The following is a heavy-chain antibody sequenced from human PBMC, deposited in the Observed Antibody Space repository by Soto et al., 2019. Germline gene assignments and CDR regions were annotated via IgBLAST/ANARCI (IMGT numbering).Heavy chain of an antibody. Sequence: CRILCRQLVGKGLEWIGRIYTSGSTSYNPSLKSRVTISVDTSKNQFSLKVSSVTAADTAVYHCARLEAPTGTGFDYWTQVPLV. CDR1: C. CDR3: ARLEAPTGTGFDY. J-gene: IGHJ4*02. D-gene: IGHD6-13*01. V-gene: IGHV4-61*02. CDR2: IYTSGST.